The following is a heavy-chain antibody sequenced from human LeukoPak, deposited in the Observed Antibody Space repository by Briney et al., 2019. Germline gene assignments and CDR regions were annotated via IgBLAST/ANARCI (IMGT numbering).Heavy chain of an antibody. J-gene: IGHJ5*01. Sequence: SGGSLRLSCADSGFTFSSYGMHWVRQAPGKGLEWVAVISYDGSNKYYADSVKGRFTISRDNSKNTLYLQMNSLRAEDTAVYYCAKVGKGLGLWFGDSWGQGTLVTVSS. CDR3: AKVGKGLGLWFGDS. CDR2: ISYDGSNK. V-gene: IGHV3-30*18. CDR1: GFTFSSYG. D-gene: IGHD3-10*01.